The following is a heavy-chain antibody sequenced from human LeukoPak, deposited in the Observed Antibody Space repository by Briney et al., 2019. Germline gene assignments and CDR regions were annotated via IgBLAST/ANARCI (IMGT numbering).Heavy chain of an antibody. CDR1: GYTFTGCY. Sequence: ASVKVSCKASGYTFTGCYMHWVRQAPGQGLEWMGWINPNSGGTNYAQKFQGRVTMTRDTSISTAYMELSRLRSDDTAVYYCARVGQQLVRNWFDPWGQGTLVTVSS. V-gene: IGHV1-2*02. CDR3: ARVGQQLVRNWFDP. CDR2: INPNSGGT. D-gene: IGHD6-13*01. J-gene: IGHJ5*02.